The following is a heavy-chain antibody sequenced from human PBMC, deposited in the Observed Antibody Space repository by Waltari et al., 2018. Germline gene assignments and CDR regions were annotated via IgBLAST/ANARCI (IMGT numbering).Heavy chain of an antibody. CDR3: ASGAAAVSGPLIDY. Sequence: QVQLQESGAGLVKPSETLSLTCTVYGGSFSSYYWSWIRQPPGKGLEWIGDIHTSGTTNYNPSPKSRVTTSVDTSKNQCSLKLSSATAADTAGYYCASGAAAVSGPLIDYWGQGTLVTVSS. V-gene: IGHV4-4*09. CDR1: GGSFSSYY. CDR2: IHTSGTT. J-gene: IGHJ4*02. D-gene: IGHD6-13*01.